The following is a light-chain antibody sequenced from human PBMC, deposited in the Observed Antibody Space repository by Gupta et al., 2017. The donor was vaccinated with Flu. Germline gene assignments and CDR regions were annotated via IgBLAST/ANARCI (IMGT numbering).Light chain of an antibody. CDR3: QQYKSVWT. J-gene: IGKJ1*01. V-gene: IGKV1-5*03. CDR2: KTS. CDR1: QSISIW. Sequence: SPSTLSASVGDRVTVTCRDSQSISIWLAWYQQKPGKAPKLLIYKTSTVESGVPSRFSGSGSGTEFTLTIRSLQPDDFATYYCQQYKSVWTFGQGTKVEVK.